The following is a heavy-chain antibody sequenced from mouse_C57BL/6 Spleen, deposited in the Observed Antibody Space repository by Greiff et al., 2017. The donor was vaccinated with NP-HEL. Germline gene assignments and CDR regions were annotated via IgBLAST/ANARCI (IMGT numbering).Heavy chain of an antibody. Sequence: EVKLMESGGGLVKPGGSLKLSCAASGFTFSDYGMHWVRQAPEKGLEWVAYISSGSSTIYYADTVKGRFTISRDNAKNTLFLQMTSLRSEDTAMYYCASFLNWDDFAYWGQGTLVTVSA. J-gene: IGHJ3*01. CDR1: GFTFSDYG. CDR2: ISSGSSTI. D-gene: IGHD4-1*01. V-gene: IGHV5-17*01. CDR3: ASFLNWDDFAY.